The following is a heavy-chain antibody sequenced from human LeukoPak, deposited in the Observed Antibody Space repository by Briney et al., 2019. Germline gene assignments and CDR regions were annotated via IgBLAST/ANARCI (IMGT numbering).Heavy chain of an antibody. CDR2: IYHNGNT. V-gene: IGHV4-38-2*01. Sequence: SETLSLTCAVSGYSITSDCYSGWIRQTPGKGLEWIGNIYHNGNTYYNPSLKSRVTISLDTSKNQFPLRVTPVTAADTAVYYCARGDYFDYWGQGTLVTVSS. CDR3: ARGDYFDY. CDR1: GYSITSDCY. J-gene: IGHJ4*02.